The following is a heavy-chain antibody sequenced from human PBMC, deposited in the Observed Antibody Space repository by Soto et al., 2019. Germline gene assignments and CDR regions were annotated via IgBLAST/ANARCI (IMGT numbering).Heavy chain of an antibody. Sequence: GGSLRLSCAASGFTFSDHYMDWVRQAPGQGLEWVAVISYDGSNKYYADSVKCRFTISRDNSKNTLYLHMNSLRAQDTAVYHCPKDGAPDYCCYRLDAWGQGTTVTV. CDR3: PKDGAPDYCCYRLDA. D-gene: IGHD4-17*01. CDR2: ISYDGSNK. CDR1: GFTFSDHY. J-gene: IGHJ6*02. V-gene: IGHV3-30*18.